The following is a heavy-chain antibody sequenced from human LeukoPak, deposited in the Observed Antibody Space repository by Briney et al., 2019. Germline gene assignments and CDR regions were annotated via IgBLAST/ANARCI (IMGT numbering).Heavy chain of an antibody. D-gene: IGHD1-7*01. CDR3: ARGLNWNYVRHLDY. V-gene: IGHV3-66*02. CDR2: IYSGGST. Sequence: GGSLRLSCAASGFTVSSNYMSWVRQAPGKGLKWVSVIYSGGSTYYADSVKGRFTISRDNSKNTLYLQMNSLRAEDTAVYYCARGLNWNYVRHLDYWGQGTLVTVSS. CDR1: GFTVSSNY. J-gene: IGHJ4*02.